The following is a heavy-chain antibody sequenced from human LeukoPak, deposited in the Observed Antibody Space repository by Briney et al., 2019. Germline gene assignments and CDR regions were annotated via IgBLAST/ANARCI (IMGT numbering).Heavy chain of an antibody. Sequence: GGSLRLSCAASGPNYAMTWVRQAPGKGLEWVSVTSGSGRTTYYADSVKGRFTMSRDTSRNTLYLQMNSLRAEDTAVYYCAKDRSNYGYFDYWGQGTLVTVSS. CDR2: TSGSGRTT. J-gene: IGHJ4*02. CDR1: GPNYA. V-gene: IGHV3-23*01. CDR3: AKDRSNYGYFDY. D-gene: IGHD4-11*01.